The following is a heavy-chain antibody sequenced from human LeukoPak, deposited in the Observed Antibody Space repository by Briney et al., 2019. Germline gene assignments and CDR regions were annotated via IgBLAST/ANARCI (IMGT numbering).Heavy chain of an antibody. CDR2: INPDGTSR. Sequence: GGSLRLSCAVSGITFSSFWMHWVRQAPGKGLVWVSRINPDGTSRSYADSVKGRFAISRDNARNTLYLQMNSLRAEDTAVYYCARAGVTVTTGDFDYWGQGTLVTVSS. J-gene: IGHJ4*02. D-gene: IGHD4-17*01. CDR1: GITFSSFW. CDR3: ARAGVTVTTGDFDY. V-gene: IGHV3-74*01.